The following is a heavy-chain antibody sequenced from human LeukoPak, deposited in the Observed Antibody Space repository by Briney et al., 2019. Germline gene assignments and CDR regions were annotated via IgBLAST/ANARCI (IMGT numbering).Heavy chain of an antibody. D-gene: IGHD6-13*01. CDR3: ATDSDPGGYIAAAGTGFDN. V-gene: IGHV3-30-3*01. CDR1: GFTFRNHV. J-gene: IGHJ4*02. Sequence: GGSLRLSCAASGFTFRNHVMYWVRQAPGKGLEWVALISYDGVNENYADSVKGRFTISRENSKNTLYLEMNSLRTEDTAVYYCATDSDPGGYIAAAGTGFDNWGQGTLVTVSS. CDR2: ISYDGVNE.